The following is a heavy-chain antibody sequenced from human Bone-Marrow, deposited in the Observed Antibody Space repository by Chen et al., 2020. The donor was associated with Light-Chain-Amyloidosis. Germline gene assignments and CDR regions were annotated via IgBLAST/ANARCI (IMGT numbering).Heavy chain of an antibody. CDR2: ISYDGSNK. Sequence: QVQLVESGGGVVQPGRSLRLSCAASGFTFSSYGMHWVRQAPGKGLEWVAVISYDGSNKYYADSVKGRFTISRDNSKNTLYLQMNSLRAEDTAVYYCAKGGYYDRTPDSFDIWGRGTMVTVSS. D-gene: IGHD3-22*01. CDR3: AKGGYYDRTPDSFDI. J-gene: IGHJ3*02. CDR1: GFTFSSYG. V-gene: IGHV3-30*18.